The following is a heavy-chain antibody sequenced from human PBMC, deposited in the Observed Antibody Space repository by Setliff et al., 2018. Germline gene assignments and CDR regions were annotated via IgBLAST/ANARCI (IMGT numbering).Heavy chain of an antibody. CDR1: GGSISSYY. Sequence: KLSETLSLTCTVSGGSISSYYWSWIRQPPGKGLEWIGYIYYSGSTNYNPSLKSRVTISVDTSKNQFSLKLSSVTAADTAVYYCARDRGGDWIYYFDYWGQGTLVTVSS. J-gene: IGHJ4*02. D-gene: IGHD2-21*02. CDR3: ARDRGGDWIYYFDY. CDR2: IYYSGST. V-gene: IGHV4-59*01.